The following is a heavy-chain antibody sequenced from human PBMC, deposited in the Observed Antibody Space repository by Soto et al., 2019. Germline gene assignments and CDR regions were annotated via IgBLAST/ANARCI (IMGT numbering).Heavy chain of an antibody. V-gene: IGHV3-23*01. CDR1: GFTFSSYA. Sequence: PGGSLRLSCAASGFTFSSYAMSWVRQAPGKGLEWVSAISGSGGSTYYADSVKGWFTISRDNSKNTLYLQMNSLRAEDTAVYYCAKVITIFGVVHYGMDVWGQGTTVTVSS. CDR3: AKVITIFGVVHYGMDV. CDR2: ISGSGGST. J-gene: IGHJ6*02. D-gene: IGHD3-3*01.